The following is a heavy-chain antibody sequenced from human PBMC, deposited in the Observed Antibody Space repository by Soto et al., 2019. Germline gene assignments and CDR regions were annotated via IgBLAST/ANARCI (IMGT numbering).Heavy chain of an antibody. Sequence: QVQLVQSGTAVKKPGSSVKVSCKASGGTFRNYPINWVRQAPGQGLEWMGSIFPLTDIPDYAQNFQARLTISADKSTSTAYMELSSLTSDDRAIYFCARGPLVVLNYFESWGQGTLVTVSS. J-gene: IGHJ4*02. V-gene: IGHV1-69*02. CDR2: IFPLTDIP. CDR3: ARGPLVVLNYFES. CDR1: GGTFRNYP.